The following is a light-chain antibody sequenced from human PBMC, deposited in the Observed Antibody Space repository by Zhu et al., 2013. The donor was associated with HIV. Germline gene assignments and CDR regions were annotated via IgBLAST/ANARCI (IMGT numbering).Light chain of an antibody. Sequence: DIQMTQSPSSLSASVGDRVTITCRASQDIRNHLGWYQQKPGKAPRRLIYLASTLQSGVPSRFSGGGSGTDFTLTISSLQPEDFATYYCLQSNSYPRTFGLGTRLEIK. CDR2: LAS. V-gene: IGKV1-17*01. CDR3: LQSNSYPRT. CDR1: QDIRNH. J-gene: IGKJ2*02.